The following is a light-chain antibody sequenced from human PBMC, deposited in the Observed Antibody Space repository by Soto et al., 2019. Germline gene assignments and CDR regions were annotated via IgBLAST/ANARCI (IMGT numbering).Light chain of an antibody. CDR2: DVS. Sequence: QSVLTQPASVSGSPGQSITISCTGTSSDVGGYNYVSWYQQYPGKAPKLMIYDVSNRPSGVSNRFSGSKSGNTASLTISGLQAEDEADYYCSSYTIXNTLVFGSGTKVTVL. CDR3: SSYTIXNTLV. V-gene: IGLV2-14*01. CDR1: SSDVGGYNY. J-gene: IGLJ1*01.